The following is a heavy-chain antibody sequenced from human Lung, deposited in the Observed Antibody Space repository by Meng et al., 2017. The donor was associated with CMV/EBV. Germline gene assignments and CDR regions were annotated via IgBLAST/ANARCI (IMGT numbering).Heavy chain of an antibody. Sequence: SXXVSXKASGYNFTGYYIHWVRQAPGQGLEWMGWINPNSGGTNYAQKFQGRITMTGDTFITTAYMELSRPRSDDMAVYPCARVKRYCTGGNCSATGYYGMDVWGQGTXVTVSS. D-gene: IGHD2-8*02. CDR1: GYNFTGYY. V-gene: IGHV1-2*02. CDR3: ARVKRYCTGGNCSATGYYGMDV. J-gene: IGHJ6*02. CDR2: INPNSGGT.